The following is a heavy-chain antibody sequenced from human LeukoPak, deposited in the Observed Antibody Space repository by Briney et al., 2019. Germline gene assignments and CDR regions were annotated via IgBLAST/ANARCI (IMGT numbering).Heavy chain of an antibody. D-gene: IGHD3-16*01. Sequence: AGGSLRLSCAASGFTFSSYSMNWVRQAPGKGLEWVSSFSSSSSYIYYADSVKGRFTISRDNAKNSLYLQMNSLKAEDTAVYYCASAYYYKFDYWGQGTLVTVSS. CDR3: ASAYYYKFDY. V-gene: IGHV3-21*01. J-gene: IGHJ4*02. CDR2: FSSSSSYI. CDR1: GFTFSSYS.